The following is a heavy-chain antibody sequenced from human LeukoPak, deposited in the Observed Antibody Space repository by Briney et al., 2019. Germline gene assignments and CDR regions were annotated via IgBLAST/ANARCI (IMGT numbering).Heavy chain of an antibody. D-gene: IGHD3-10*01. V-gene: IGHV3-23*01. CDR2: ISGSGGST. Sequence: GGSLRLSCAASGFTFSSYAMSWVRQAPGKGLEWVSAISGSGGSTYYADSVKGRFTISRDNSKNTLYLQMNSLRAEDTAVHYCAKGRGSGSYYIRWFDPWGQGTLVTVSS. J-gene: IGHJ5*02. CDR3: AKGRGSGSYYIRWFDP. CDR1: GFTFSSYA.